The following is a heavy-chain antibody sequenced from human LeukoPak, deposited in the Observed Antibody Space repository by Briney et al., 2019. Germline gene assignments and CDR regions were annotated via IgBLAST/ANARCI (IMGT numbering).Heavy chain of an antibody. CDR2: IYNSGST. CDR1: GGSISTSY. J-gene: IGHJ5*02. V-gene: IGHV4-59*08. Sequence: PSETLSPTCTVSGGSISTSYWSWIRQPPGKGLEWIGYIYNSGSTNYNPSLKSRVTISVDTSKNQFSLKLSSVTAADTAVYYCARHRCSGGSCYPMNWFDPWGQGTLVTVSS. CDR3: ARHRCSGGSCYPMNWFDP. D-gene: IGHD2-15*01.